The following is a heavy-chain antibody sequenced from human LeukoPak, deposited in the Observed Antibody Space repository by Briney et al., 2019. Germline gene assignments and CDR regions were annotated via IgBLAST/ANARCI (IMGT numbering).Heavy chain of an antibody. CDR1: GFTFSSYS. V-gene: IGHV3-48*04. Sequence: PGGSLRLSCAASGFTFSSYSMNWVRQAPGKGLEWVSYISSSSSTIYYADSVKGRFTISRDNAKNSLYLQMNSLRAEDTAVYYCARAPAVGATPHDAFDIWGQGTMVTVSS. CDR2: ISSSSSTI. D-gene: IGHD1-26*01. CDR3: ARAPAVGATPHDAFDI. J-gene: IGHJ3*02.